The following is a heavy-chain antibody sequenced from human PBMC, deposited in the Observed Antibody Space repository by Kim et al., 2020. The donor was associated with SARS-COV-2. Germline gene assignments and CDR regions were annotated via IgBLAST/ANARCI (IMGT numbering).Heavy chain of an antibody. D-gene: IGHD3-10*01. Sequence: YADYVKGRFTISRDNAKNSLYLQMNSRRAEDAALYYCVRDRYYGSGTFDYWGQGTLVTVSS. CDR3: VRDRYYGSGTFDY. J-gene: IGHJ4*02. V-gene: IGHV3-48*03.